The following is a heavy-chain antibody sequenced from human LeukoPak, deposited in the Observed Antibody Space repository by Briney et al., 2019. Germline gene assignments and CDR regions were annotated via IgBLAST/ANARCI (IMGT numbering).Heavy chain of an antibody. CDR2: INTVASYI. D-gene: IGHD3-22*01. CDR3: ARLRRNSDKSGFYYYYDY. J-gene: IGHJ4*02. V-gene: IGHV3-21*06. Sequence: PGGSLRLSCAASGLTFSSFSFNWVRQGPGKGLEGVSSINTVASYIYCADSVNGRLTISRDNAKNSLYLQMNSLRAEDTGVYYCARLRRNSDKSGFYYYYDYWGQGTLVTVSS. CDR1: GLTFSSFS.